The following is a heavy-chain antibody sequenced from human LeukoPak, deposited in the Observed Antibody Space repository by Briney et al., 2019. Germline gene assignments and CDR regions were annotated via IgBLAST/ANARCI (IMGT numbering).Heavy chain of an antibody. D-gene: IGHD6-13*01. CDR3: AKVSSSWYGGFDY. CDR2: IRYDGSNK. V-gene: IGHV3-30*02. Sequence: GGSLRLSCAASGFTFSSYGMHGVRQAPGKGLEWVAFIRYDGSNKYYADSVKGRFTISRDNSKNTLYLQMNSLRAEDTAVYYCAKVSSSWYGGFDYWGQGTLVTVSS. CDR1: GFTFSSYG. J-gene: IGHJ4*02.